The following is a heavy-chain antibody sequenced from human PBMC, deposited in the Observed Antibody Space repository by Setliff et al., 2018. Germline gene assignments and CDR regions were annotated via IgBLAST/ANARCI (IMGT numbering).Heavy chain of an antibody. D-gene: IGHD2-2*01. CDR1: GYPLTAYY. Sequence: ASVKVSCKASGYPLTAYYIHWVRQAPGQGLEWMGWISVYARRFQGRVTMTIDTPTSTAYMELRSLRSDDTAVYYCARGPPDFVVVPAAAKFDYWGQGTLVTVSS. CDR2: ISVY. V-gene: IGHV1-18*04. J-gene: IGHJ4*02. CDR3: ARGPPDFVVVPAAAKFDY.